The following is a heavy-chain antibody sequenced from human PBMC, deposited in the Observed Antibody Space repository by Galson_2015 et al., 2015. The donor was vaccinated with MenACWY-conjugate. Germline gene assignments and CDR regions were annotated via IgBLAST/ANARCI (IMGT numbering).Heavy chain of an antibody. CDR1: GYRFSTNW. J-gene: IGHJ4*02. V-gene: IGHV5-51*01. CDR3: AMSTATGWYVRLDS. D-gene: IGHD6-19*01. CDR2: IFPADSDI. Sequence: QSGAEVKKPGESLKISCKASGYRFSTNWIGWVRQMPGKDLEWMGIIFPADSDIRYSPSFQGQVTISADKSTSTAYLQWSSLRASDTAIYYCAMSTATGWYVRLDSWGQGTLVTVSS.